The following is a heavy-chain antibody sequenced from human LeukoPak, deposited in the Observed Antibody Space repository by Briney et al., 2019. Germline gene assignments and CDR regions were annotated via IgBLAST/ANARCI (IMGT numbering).Heavy chain of an antibody. CDR1: GFTFSSYE. CDR3: AQYYHYYGMDV. V-gene: IGHV3-48*03. J-gene: IGHJ6*04. CDR2: ISSSGSAI. Sequence: GRSLRLSCAASGFTFSSYEMNWVCQAPGKGLEWVSYISSSGSAIYYADSVKGRFTISRDNAKKSLYLQMNSLRAEDTAVYYCAQYYHYYGMDVWGKGTTVTVSS.